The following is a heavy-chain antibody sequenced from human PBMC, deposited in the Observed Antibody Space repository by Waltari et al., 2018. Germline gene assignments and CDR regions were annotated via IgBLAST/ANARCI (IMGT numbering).Heavy chain of an antibody. D-gene: IGHD6-13*01. CDR1: GFTFRSYE. V-gene: IGHV3-48*03. J-gene: IGHJ4*02. CDR2: ISVSGTTI. Sequence: EVQLVESGGGLVQPGGSLILSCEASGFTFRSYEMNWVRQAPGKGLEWVSYISVSGTTIYYADSVKGRFTISRDNAKNSLYLQMNSLRAEDTAVYYCAKESGSSWSPLDYWGQGTLVTVSS. CDR3: AKESGSSWSPLDY.